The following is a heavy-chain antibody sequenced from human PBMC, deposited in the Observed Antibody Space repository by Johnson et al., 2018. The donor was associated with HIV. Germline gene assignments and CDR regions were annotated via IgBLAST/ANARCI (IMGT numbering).Heavy chain of an antibody. CDR1: GFTFSSYW. CDR2: INWDGGTT. D-gene: IGHD3-22*01. J-gene: IGHJ3*02. Sequence: VQPVESGGGVLQPGGSLRLSCAASGFTFSSYWMHWVRQAPGKGLEWVSGINWDGGTTGYAASVKGRFTISRDNAKNSLYLQMNSLRAEDTAVYYCAKDSKARFPTITMIDAFDIWGQGTMVTVSS. CDR3: AKDSKARFPTITMIDAFDI. V-gene: IGHV3-20*04.